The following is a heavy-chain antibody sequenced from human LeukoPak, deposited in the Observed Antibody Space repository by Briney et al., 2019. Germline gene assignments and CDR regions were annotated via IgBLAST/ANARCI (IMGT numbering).Heavy chain of an antibody. CDR2: ISYDGSNK. Sequence: PGGSLRLPCAASGFTFSSYAMHWVRQAPGKGLEWVAVISYDGSNKYYADSVKGRFTISRDNSKNTLYLQMNSLRAEDTAVYYCARGNSQPRGYSYGPRGYYFDYWGQGTLVTVSS. D-gene: IGHD5-18*01. CDR1: GFTFSSYA. V-gene: IGHV3-30*04. J-gene: IGHJ4*02. CDR3: ARGNSQPRGYSYGPRGYYFDY.